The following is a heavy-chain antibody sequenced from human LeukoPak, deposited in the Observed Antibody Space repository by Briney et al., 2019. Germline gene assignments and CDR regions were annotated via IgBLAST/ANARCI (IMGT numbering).Heavy chain of an antibody. CDR2: INPNSGGT. D-gene: IGHD4-17*01. Sequence: ASVKVSCTASGYTFTGYYMHWVRQAPGQGLEWMGWINPNSGGTNYAQKFQGRVTMTRDTSISTAYMELSRLRSDDTAVYYCAGTTVTTDWFDPWGQGTLVTVSS. J-gene: IGHJ5*02. CDR3: AGTTVTTDWFDP. CDR1: GYTFTGYY. V-gene: IGHV1-2*02.